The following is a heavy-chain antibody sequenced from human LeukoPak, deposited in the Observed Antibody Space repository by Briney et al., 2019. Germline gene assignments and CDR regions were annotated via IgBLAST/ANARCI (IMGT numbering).Heavy chain of an antibody. D-gene: IGHD5-18*01. J-gene: IGHJ4*02. Sequence: QAGGSLRLSCAVSGLTFSSSWMDWVRQAPGKGLEWVASINPEGGEKYSAGSVKGRFTISRDNAKSSLYLQMDSLRVEDTAFYYCARDLAYSRLDYWGQGVLVTVSS. CDR1: GLTFSSSW. CDR3: ARDLAYSRLDY. CDR2: INPEGGEK. V-gene: IGHV3-7*01.